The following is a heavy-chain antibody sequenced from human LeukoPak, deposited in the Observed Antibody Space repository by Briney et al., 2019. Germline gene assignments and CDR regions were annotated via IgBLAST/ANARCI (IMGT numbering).Heavy chain of an antibody. CDR1: GFTYSKYD. J-gene: IGHJ4*02. CDR2: IWSDGSNK. V-gene: IGHV3-33*01. CDR3: ARDSHEAYYDSSGYRPMY. Sequence: PGSSLRLPCAAYGFTYSKYDMHWVRQAPGKGLEWVDVIWSDGSNKYYADSVKGRLTSSRDNSKNTLYTHMNSLRAENTAVYDCARDSHEAYYDSSGYRPMYWGQGTLVTVSS. D-gene: IGHD3-22*01.